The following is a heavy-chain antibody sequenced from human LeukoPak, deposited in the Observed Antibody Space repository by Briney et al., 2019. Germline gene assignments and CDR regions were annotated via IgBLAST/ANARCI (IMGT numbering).Heavy chain of an antibody. D-gene: IGHD6-6*01. Sequence: GESLKISCQSSGYTFTSYWIGWVRQMPGKGLQWMGIIYPGDSDTTYSPSFQGQVTISADKSISTAYLQSSSLKASDTAIYYCARLIVGSSSTGWFDPWGQGTLVTVSS. J-gene: IGHJ5*02. CDR3: ARLIVGSSSTGWFDP. CDR1: GYTFTSYW. V-gene: IGHV5-51*01. CDR2: IYPGDSDT.